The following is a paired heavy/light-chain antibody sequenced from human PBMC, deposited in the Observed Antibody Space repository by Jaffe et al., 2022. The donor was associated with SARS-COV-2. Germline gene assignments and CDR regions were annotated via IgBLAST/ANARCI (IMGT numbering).Light chain of an antibody. CDR3: QHYGSSPRT. CDR1: QSVGSNH. CDR2: GAS. J-gene: IGKJ1*01. V-gene: IGKV3-20*01. Sequence: EIVLTQSPGTLSLSPGERATLSCRASQSVGSNHLAWYQQRPGQAPRLLIYGASSRATGIPDRFSGSGSGTDFTLTISRLEPEDFAVYYCQHYGSSPRTFGQGTKVEIK.
Heavy chain of an antibody. CDR2: IYHSGST. Sequence: QVQLQESGPGLVKPSGTLSLTCAVSGGSISTTTWWNWIRQPPGKGLEWIGDIYHSGSTNYNPSFTSRVTISVDKSKNQFSLRLNSVTAADTAVYYCARMSGSGLGSTFSSSGWPQLGQKYYYYGMDVWGQGTTVTVSS. D-gene: IGHD6-19*01. V-gene: IGHV4-4*02. CDR1: GGSISTTTW. J-gene: IGHJ6*02. CDR3: ARMSGSGLGSTFSSSGWPQLGQKYYYYGMDV.